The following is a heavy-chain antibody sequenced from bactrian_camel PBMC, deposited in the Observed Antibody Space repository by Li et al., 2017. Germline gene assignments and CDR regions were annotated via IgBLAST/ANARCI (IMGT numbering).Heavy chain of an antibody. CDR2: IDADGDT. J-gene: IGHJ3*01. V-gene: IGHV3S55*01. CDR1: RLTFSSAC. CDR3: AARLGGGLCSLSLGADA. Sequence: QLVESGGGSVQAGGSLRLSCKISRLTFSSACLGWFRQPPGKEREGVATIDADGDTRYSDSVKGRFTISQDNVQNTLYLQMNSLKPEDTGVYYCAARLGGGLCSLSLGADAWGQ. D-gene: IGHD1*01.